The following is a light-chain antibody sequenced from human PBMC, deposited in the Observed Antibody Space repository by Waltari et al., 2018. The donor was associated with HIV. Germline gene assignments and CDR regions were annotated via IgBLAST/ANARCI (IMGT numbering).Light chain of an antibody. J-gene: IGLJ2*01. CDR3: ATWTDSLSGVV. CDR1: SSTIGSTY. V-gene: IGLV1-47*01. CDR2: RNN. Sequence: QSVLTQSPSASGTPGQRVTISCSGSSSTIGSTYLYWYQQLPGTAPKLLLYRNNQRPSGVPDRFSGSKSGTSASLAISGLRSEDEAHYYCATWTDSLSGVVFGGGTKLRVL.